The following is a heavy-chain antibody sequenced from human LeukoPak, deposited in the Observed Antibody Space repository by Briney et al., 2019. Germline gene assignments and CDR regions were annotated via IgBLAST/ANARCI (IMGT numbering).Heavy chain of an antibody. CDR1: GGSISSSSYY. CDR2: FYYSGST. J-gene: IGHJ4*02. Sequence: SETLSLTCTVSGGSISSSSYYWGWIRQSPGKGLEWVGSFYYSGSTYYNPSLKSRVTISVDTSKNQFSLKLSSVTAADTAVYYCASTAKVVVPAYFDYWGQGTLVTVSS. CDR3: ASTAKVVVPAYFDY. D-gene: IGHD2-15*01. V-gene: IGHV4-39*01.